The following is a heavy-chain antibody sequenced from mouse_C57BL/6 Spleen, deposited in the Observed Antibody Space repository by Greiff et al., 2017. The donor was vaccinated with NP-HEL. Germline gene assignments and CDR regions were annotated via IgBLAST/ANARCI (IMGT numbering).Heavy chain of an antibody. Sequence: VQLQQSGPGLVQPSQSLSITCTVSGFSLTSYGVHWVRQSPGKGLEWLGVIWSGGSTDYNAAFISRLSISKDNSKSQVFFKMNSLQADDTAIYYCARNTANWAWFAYWGQGTLVTVSA. J-gene: IGHJ3*01. CDR1: GFSLTSYG. V-gene: IGHV2-2*01. D-gene: IGHD4-1*01. CDR2: IWSGGST. CDR3: ARNTANWAWFAY.